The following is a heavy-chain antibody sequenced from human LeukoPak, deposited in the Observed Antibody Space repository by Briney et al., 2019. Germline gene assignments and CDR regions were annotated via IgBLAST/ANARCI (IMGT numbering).Heavy chain of an antibody. D-gene: IGHD3-3*01. V-gene: IGHV1-18*01. CDR2: ISAYNGDT. CDR3: ARTRPVIWSGYQNRFDP. Sequence: ASVKVSCKASGYTFTSYGISWVRQAPGQGLEWMGWISAYNGDTNYAQKLQGRVTMTTDTSTSTAYMELRSLRSDDTAVYYCARTRPVIWSGYQNRFDPWGQGTLVTVSS. J-gene: IGHJ5*02. CDR1: GYTFTSYG.